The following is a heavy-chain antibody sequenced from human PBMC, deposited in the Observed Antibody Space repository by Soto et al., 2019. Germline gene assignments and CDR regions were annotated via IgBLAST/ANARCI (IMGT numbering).Heavy chain of an antibody. CDR2: ISSSSSTI. CDR1: GFTFSSYS. Sequence: EVQLVESGGGLVQPGGSLRLSCAASGFTFSSYSMNWVRQAPGKGLEWVSYISSSSSTIYYADSVKGRFTISRDNAKNSLYLQMNSLRDEDTAVYYCARRYNWNYGNDAFDIWGQGTMVTVSS. V-gene: IGHV3-48*02. D-gene: IGHD1-7*01. CDR3: ARRYNWNYGNDAFDI. J-gene: IGHJ3*02.